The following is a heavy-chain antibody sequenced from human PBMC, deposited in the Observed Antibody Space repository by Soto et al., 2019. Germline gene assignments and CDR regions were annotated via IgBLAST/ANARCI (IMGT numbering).Heavy chain of an antibody. Sequence: GGSLRLSCAASGFTFSSYAMSWVRQAPGKGLEWVSSISGSGGSTYYADSVKGRFTISRDNSKNTLYLQMNSLRAEDTAVYYCAKLGLGSGSYPNFDYWGQGTLVTVSS. CDR1: GFTFSSYA. CDR2: ISGSGGST. J-gene: IGHJ4*02. V-gene: IGHV3-23*01. D-gene: IGHD1-26*01. CDR3: AKLGLGSGSYPNFDY.